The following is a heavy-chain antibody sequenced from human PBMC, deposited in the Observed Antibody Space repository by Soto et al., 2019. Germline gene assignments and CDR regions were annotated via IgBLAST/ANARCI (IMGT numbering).Heavy chain of an antibody. V-gene: IGHV4-34*01. CDR3: ASYHYLDLWTGSRHYMDV. CDR1: GGSPSGYY. Sequence: QVHLEQWGAGLLNPSETLSLTCAVYGGSPSGYYWSWVRQSPGKGLEWIGEINHSGTTNYNPSLKTRVTISADTSKHQFSLRLSSVTAADSAVYYCASYHYLDLWTGSRHYMDVWGRGTTVTVSS. D-gene: IGHD3-9*01. J-gene: IGHJ6*03. CDR2: INHSGTT.